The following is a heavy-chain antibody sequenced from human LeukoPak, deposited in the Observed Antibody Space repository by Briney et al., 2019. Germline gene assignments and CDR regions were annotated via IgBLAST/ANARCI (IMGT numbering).Heavy chain of an antibody. Sequence: PGGSLRLSCAASGFTFSSFWMSWVRQAPGKGLEWVANIKQDGSEKNYGDSVKGRFTISRDNAKNSLYLQMNSLRAEGTALYYCARVRNGYYGFDYWGQGTLGTVSS. J-gene: IGHJ4*02. CDR2: IKQDGSEK. V-gene: IGHV3-7*05. D-gene: IGHD4-17*01. CDR1: GFTFSSFW. CDR3: ARVRNGYYGFDY.